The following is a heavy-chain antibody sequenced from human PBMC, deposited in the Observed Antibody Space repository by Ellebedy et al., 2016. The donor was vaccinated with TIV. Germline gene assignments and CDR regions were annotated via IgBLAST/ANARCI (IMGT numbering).Heavy chain of an antibody. CDR3: AKGRGGSSYSSLDV. CDR1: GFTFSNYA. D-gene: IGHD2-15*01. CDR2: TSGSSDSR. Sequence: GESLKISCAASGFTFSNYAMNWVRQAPGKEPEWVSVTSGSSDSRDYADSVKGRFTISRDNSQNTLYLQLNSLRAEDTAVYYCAKGRGGSSYSSLDVWGQGTTVTVSS. J-gene: IGHJ6*02. V-gene: IGHV3-23*01.